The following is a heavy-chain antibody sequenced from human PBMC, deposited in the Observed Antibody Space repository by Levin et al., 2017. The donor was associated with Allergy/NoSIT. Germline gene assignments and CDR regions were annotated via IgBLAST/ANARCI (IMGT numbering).Heavy chain of an antibody. V-gene: IGHV3-73*01. D-gene: IGHD4-17*01. CDR1: GFTFSDST. CDR2: ITRNSDTYAA. J-gene: IGHJ4*02. Sequence: GESLKISCAASGFTFSDSTIHWVRQASGKGLEWVGRITRNSDTYAATYAASVKGRFTVSRDDSKDTAFLQMSSLKIEDTAVYYCSKSDGPVYGAYGDSWGQGTLVTVSS. CDR3: SKSDGPVYGAYGDS.